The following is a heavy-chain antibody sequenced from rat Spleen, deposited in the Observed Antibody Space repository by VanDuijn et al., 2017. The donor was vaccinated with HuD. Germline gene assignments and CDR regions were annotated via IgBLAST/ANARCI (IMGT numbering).Heavy chain of an antibody. Sequence: EVQLQESGPGLVKPSQSLSLTCSVTGYSITSNYWGWMRKFPGDKMEWMGYISYSGSTSYHPFLKSRISITRDTSKNQFFLHLNSVTTEDTATYYCTTEGGLHWYFDFWGPGTMVTVSS. V-gene: IGHV3-1*01. CDR1: GYSITSNY. J-gene: IGHJ1*01. D-gene: IGHD1-11*01. CDR2: ISYSGST. CDR3: TTEGGLHWYFDF.